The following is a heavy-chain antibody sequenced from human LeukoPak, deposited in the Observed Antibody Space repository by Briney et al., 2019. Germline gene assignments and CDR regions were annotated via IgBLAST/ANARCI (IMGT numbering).Heavy chain of an antibody. CDR1: GFTFSSYA. D-gene: IGHD6-13*01. Sequence: PGRSLRLSCAASGFTFSSYAMYWVRQAPGKGLEWVAVISYDGSNKYYADSVKGRFTISRDNSKNTLYLQMNSLRAEDTAVYYCARERPGIAAAGPFDYWGQGTLVTVSS. CDR2: ISYDGSNK. CDR3: ARERPGIAAAGPFDY. V-gene: IGHV3-30-3*01. J-gene: IGHJ4*02.